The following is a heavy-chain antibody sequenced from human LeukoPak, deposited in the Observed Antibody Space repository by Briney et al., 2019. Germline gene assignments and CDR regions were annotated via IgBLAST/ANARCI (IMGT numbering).Heavy chain of an antibody. CDR2: IIPSFGTA. Sequence: ASVKVSCKASGGTFSSYAISWVRQAPGQGLEWVGGIIPSFGTANYAQKVQGRGTITTDESPSTAYMELRSQRSEDTGVLFCARGYCGYEHCYYMDLWGKGNTDSVPS. V-gene: IGHV1-69*05. CDR3: ARGYCGYEHCYYMDL. J-gene: IGHJ6*03. D-gene: IGHD5-12*01. CDR1: GGTFSSYA.